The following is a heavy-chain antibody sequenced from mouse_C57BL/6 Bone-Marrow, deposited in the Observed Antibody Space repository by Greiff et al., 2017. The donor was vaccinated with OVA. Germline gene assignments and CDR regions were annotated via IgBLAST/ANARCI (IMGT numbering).Heavy chain of an antibody. CDR1: GFTFSDYG. D-gene: IGHD1-1*01. CDR3: ARTTVVATGAMDY. CDR2: ISSGSSTI. Sequence: EVKLMESGGGLVKPGGSLKLSCAASGFTFSDYGMHWVRQAPEKGLEWVAYISSGSSTIYYADTVQGRFTISRDNAKNTLFLQMTSLRSEDTAMYYCARTTVVATGAMDYWGQGTSVTVSS. V-gene: IGHV5-17*01. J-gene: IGHJ4*01.